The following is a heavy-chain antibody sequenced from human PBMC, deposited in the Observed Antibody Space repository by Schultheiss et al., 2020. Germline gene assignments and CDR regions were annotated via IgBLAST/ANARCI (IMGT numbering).Heavy chain of an antibody. V-gene: IGHV5-51*01. Sequence: GGSLRLSCKGSGYSFTSYWIGWVRQMPGKGLEWMGIIYPGDSDTRYSPSFQGQVTISADKSISTAYLQWSSLKASDTAMYYCARRRYYYDSSGYTPRGYYYYGMDVWGQGTTVTVSS. D-gene: IGHD3-22*01. CDR1: GYSFTSYW. J-gene: IGHJ6*02. CDR3: ARRRYYYDSSGYTPRGYYYYGMDV. CDR2: IYPGDSDT.